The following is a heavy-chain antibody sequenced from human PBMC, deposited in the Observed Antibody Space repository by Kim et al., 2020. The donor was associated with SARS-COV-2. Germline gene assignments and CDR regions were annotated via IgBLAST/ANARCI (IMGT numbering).Heavy chain of an antibody. V-gene: IGHV4-34*01. D-gene: IGHD3-16*01. Sequence: PSGSTNFHPSLKSRAIISLDASKNEFSLKLSSVTAADTAVYYCARRLSLDIWGQGTMVTVSS. CDR2: PSGST. J-gene: IGHJ3*02. CDR3: ARRLSLDI.